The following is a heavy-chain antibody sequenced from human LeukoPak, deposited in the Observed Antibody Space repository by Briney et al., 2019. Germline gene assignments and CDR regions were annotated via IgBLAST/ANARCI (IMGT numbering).Heavy chain of an antibody. Sequence: SVKVSFKASGGTFSSYAISWVRQAPGQGLEWMGGIIPIFGTANYAQKFQGRVTITADESTSTAYMELSSLRSEDTAVYYCARHGDYVYYYYGMDVWGQGTTVTVSS. CDR2: IIPIFGTA. D-gene: IGHD4-17*01. CDR3: ARHGDYVYYYYGMDV. CDR1: GGTFSSYA. V-gene: IGHV1-69*01. J-gene: IGHJ6*02.